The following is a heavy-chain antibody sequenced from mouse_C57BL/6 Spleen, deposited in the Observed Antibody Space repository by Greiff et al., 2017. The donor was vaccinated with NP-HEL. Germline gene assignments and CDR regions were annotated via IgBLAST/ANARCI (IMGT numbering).Heavy chain of an antibody. CDR3: ARRGTTVVAPYYFDY. CDR1: GYTFTGYW. CDR2: ILPGSGST. Sequence: QVQLQQSGAELMKPGASVKLSCKATGYTFTGYWIEWVKQRPGRGLEWIGEILPGSGSTNYNEKFKGKATFTADTSSNTAYMQLSSLTTEDSAIYYCARRGTTVVAPYYFDYWGQGTTLTVSS. J-gene: IGHJ2*01. V-gene: IGHV1-9*01. D-gene: IGHD1-1*01.